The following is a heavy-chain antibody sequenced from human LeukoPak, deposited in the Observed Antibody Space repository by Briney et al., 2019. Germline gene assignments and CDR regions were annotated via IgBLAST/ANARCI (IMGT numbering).Heavy chain of an antibody. CDR1: GFTFSSYA. J-gene: IGHJ4*02. CDR3: VRAIAAADSC. V-gene: IGHV3-7*01. Sequence: GGSLRLSCAASGFTFSSYAMSWVRQAPGQGLEWVANINQDGSQKHYVESVKGQFTISRDNAKNSLYLQMNSLRAEDTALYYCVRAIAAADSCWGQGILVAVSS. CDR2: INQDGSQK. D-gene: IGHD6-13*01.